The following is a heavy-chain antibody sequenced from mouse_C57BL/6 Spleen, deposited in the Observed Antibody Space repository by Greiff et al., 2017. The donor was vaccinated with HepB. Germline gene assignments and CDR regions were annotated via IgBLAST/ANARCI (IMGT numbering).Heavy chain of an antibody. CDR1: GYTFTDYE. V-gene: IGHV1-15*01. J-gene: IGHJ2*01. D-gene: IGHD2-2*01. CDR3: TREVTTGAYFDY. CDR2: IDPETGGT. Sequence: QVQLKESGAELVRPGASVTLSCKASGYTFTDYEMHWVKQTPVHGLEWIGAIDPETGGTAYNQKFKGKAILTADKSSSTAYMELRSLTSEDSAVYYCTREVTTGAYFDYWGQGPTLTVAS.